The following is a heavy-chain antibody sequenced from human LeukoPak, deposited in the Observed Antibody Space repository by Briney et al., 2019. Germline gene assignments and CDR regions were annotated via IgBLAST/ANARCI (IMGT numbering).Heavy chain of an antibody. D-gene: IGHD2-15*01. CDR3: ARGVVVAATPGWFDP. Sequence: SETLSLSCTVSGCSISSYYWSWIRQPSGKGLEWIGYIYYSGSTNYNPSLKSRVTISVDTSKNQFSLKLSPVTAADTAVYYCARGVVVAATPGWFDPWGQGTLVTVSS. V-gene: IGHV4-59*01. J-gene: IGHJ5*02. CDR1: GCSISSYY. CDR2: IYYSGST.